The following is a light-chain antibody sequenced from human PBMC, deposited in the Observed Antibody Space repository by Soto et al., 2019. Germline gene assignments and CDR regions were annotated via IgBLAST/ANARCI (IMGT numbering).Light chain of an antibody. CDR2: GAS. J-gene: IGKJ1*01. V-gene: IGKV3-20*01. CDR3: HQYGSSPAT. CDR1: QSVSSSY. Sequence: EIVLTQSPGTLSLSPGARATLSCRASQSVSSSYLAWYQQKPGQAPRLLIYGASSRATGIPDRFSGSGSGTDFTLTISRLEPEDFAVYYCHQYGSSPATFGQGTNVDIK.